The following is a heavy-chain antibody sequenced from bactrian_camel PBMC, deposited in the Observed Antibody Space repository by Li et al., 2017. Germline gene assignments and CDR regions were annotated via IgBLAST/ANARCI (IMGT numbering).Heavy chain of an antibody. V-gene: IGHV3S53*01. CDR1: GYTFSRSS. J-gene: IGHJ4*01. Sequence: QVQLVESGGGLVQPGGSLRLSCAASGYTFSRSSVGWFRQAPGKEREGVAHIATDSDRTYYTDSVEGRFTISQDRTKNTVYLQMNNLKPEDTAMYYCETDHPEDDDPGLGYCSGGYPPSAIEYNYWGVGTQVTVS. CDR3: ETDHPEDDDPGLGYCSGGYPPSAIEYNY. CDR2: IATDSDRT. D-gene: IGHD2*01.